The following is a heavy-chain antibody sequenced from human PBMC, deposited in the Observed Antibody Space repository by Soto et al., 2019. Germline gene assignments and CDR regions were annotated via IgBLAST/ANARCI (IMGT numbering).Heavy chain of an antibody. D-gene: IGHD6-19*01. CDR1: GYTFISSA. Sequence: SVKVSCKASGYTFISSAMQWVRQARGQRLEWIGWIVVGSGHTNYAQKFQERVTITRDMSTSTAYMELSSLRSEDTAVYYCAATIIAVSGTGYYGMDVWGQGTTVTVSS. CDR2: IVVGSGHT. J-gene: IGHJ6*02. CDR3: AATIIAVSGTGYYGMDV. V-gene: IGHV1-58*02.